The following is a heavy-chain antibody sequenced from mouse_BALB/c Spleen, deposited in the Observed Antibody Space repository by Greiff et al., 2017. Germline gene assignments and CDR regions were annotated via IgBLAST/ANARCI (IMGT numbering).Heavy chain of an antibody. V-gene: IGHV1-82*01. CDR1: GYAFSSSW. CDR2: IYPGDGDT. CDR3: ARSYYYGSSSSFDY. D-gene: IGHD1-1*01. J-gene: IGHJ2*01. Sequence: VQLQQSGPELVKPGASVKISCKASGYAFSSSWMNWVKQRPGQGLEWIGRIYPGDGDTNYNGKFKGKATLTADKSSSTAYMQLSSLTSVDSAVYFCARSYYYGSSSSFDYWGQGTTLTVSS.